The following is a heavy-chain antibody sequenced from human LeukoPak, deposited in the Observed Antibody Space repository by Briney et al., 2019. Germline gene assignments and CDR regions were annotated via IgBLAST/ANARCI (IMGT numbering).Heavy chain of an antibody. J-gene: IGHJ4*02. Sequence: QPGGSLRLSCAASGFTFSSYGMHWVRQAPGKGLEWVAFIRYDGSNKYYADSVKGRFTISRDNSKNTLYLQMNSLRAEDTAVYYCAKPPFFWFGEGGVDYWGQGTLVTVSS. V-gene: IGHV3-30*02. CDR2: IRYDGSNK. CDR1: GFTFSSYG. D-gene: IGHD3-10*01. CDR3: AKPPFFWFGEGGVDY.